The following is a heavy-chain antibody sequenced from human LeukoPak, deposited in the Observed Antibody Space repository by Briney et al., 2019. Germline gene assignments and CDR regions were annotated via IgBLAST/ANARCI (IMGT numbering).Heavy chain of an antibody. D-gene: IGHD3-10*01. CDR3: ARASLLWFGESPILGY. V-gene: IGHV3-21*01. J-gene: IGHJ4*02. CDR1: GFTFSSYS. CDR2: ISSSSSCI. Sequence: GGSLRLSCAASGFTFSSYSMNWVRQAPGKGLEWVSSISSSSSCIYYADSVKGRFAISRDNAKNSLYLQMNSLRAEDTAVYYCARASLLWFGESPILGYWGQGTLVTVSS.